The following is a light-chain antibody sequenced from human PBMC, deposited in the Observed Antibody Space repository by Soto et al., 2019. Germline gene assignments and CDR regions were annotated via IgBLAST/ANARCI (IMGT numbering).Light chain of an antibody. CDR2: GAS. CDR1: QSVSSN. CDR3: QQYNNWPPYT. Sequence: EIVMTQPPATLSVSPGERATLSCRASQSVSSNLAWYQQKPGQAPRLLIYGASTGATGIPARFSGSGSGTEFTLTISSLQSEDFAVYYCQQYNNWPPYTFGQGTKLEIK. J-gene: IGKJ2*01. V-gene: IGKV3-15*01.